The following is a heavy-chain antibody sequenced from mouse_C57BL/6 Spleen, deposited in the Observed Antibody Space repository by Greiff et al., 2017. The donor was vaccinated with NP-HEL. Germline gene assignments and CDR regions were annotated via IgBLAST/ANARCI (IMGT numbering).Heavy chain of an antibody. CDR2: IYPGDGDT. CDR3: ARDYYGSSYGYFDV. Sequence: QVQLKQSGPELVKPGASVKISCKASGYAFSSSWMNWVKPRPGKGLEWIGRIYPGDGDTNYNGKFKGKATLTADKSSSTAYMQLSSLTSEDSAVYFCARDYYGSSYGYFDVWGTGTTVTVSS. J-gene: IGHJ1*03. D-gene: IGHD1-1*01. CDR1: GYAFSSSW. V-gene: IGHV1-82*01.